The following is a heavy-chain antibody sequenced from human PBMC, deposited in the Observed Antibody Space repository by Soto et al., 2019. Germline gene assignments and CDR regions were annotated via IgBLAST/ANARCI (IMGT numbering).Heavy chain of an antibody. CDR1: GGSISSSSYY. Sequence: SETLSLTCTVSGGSISSSSYYWGWIRQPPGKGLEWIGSIYYSGSTYYNPSLKSRVTISVDTSKNQFSLKLSSVTAADTAVYYCARRRAPEDQGIAAAGSRGQIDYWGQGTLVTVSS. V-gene: IGHV4-39*01. D-gene: IGHD6-13*01. CDR3: ARRRAPEDQGIAAAGSRGQIDY. CDR2: IYYSGST. J-gene: IGHJ4*02.